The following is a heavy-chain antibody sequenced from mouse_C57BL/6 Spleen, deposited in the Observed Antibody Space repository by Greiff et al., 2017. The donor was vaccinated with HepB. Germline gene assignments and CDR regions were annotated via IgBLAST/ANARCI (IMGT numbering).Heavy chain of an antibody. D-gene: IGHD2-12*01. CDR1: GYTFTSYW. V-gene: IGHV1-64*01. CDR3: SRRLYYSHYYAMDY. Sequence: VQLQQPGAELVKPGASVKLSCKASGYTFTSYWMHWVKQRPGQGLEWIGMIHPNSGSTNYNEKFKSKATLTVDKSSSTAYMQLSSLTSEDSAVYYCSRRLYYSHYYAMDYWGQGTSVTVSS. CDR2: IHPNSGST. J-gene: IGHJ4*01.